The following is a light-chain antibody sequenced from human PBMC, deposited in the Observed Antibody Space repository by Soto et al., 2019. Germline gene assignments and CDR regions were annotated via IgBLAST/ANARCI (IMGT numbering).Light chain of an antibody. J-gene: IGKJ1*01. V-gene: IGKV1-5*01. Sequence: DIRVTQSPPTLSASVGDRVTITCRASQTITTWMAWYQQKPGKAPKLLVYDVSTLQSGVATRFSGSGSGTEFTLIISGLQPEDYATYYCQQYTNTNNPWMFGQGTKVEI. CDR3: QQYTNTNNPWM. CDR1: QTITTW. CDR2: DVS.